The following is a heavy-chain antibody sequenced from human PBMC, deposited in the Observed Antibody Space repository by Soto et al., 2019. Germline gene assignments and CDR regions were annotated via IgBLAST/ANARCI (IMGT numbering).Heavy chain of an antibody. Sequence: PLQILCVPWSVSGGNSSSYYWSWIRQPTGKGLEWIGYIYYSGSTNYNPSLKSRVTISVDTSKNQFSLKLSSVTAADTVVYYCARARLSRRWWFDLWGQGTLVTVSS. CDR2: IYYSGST. J-gene: IGHJ5*02. CDR3: ARARLSRRWWFDL. CDR1: GGNSSSYY. D-gene: IGHD3-16*02. V-gene: IGHV4-59*01.